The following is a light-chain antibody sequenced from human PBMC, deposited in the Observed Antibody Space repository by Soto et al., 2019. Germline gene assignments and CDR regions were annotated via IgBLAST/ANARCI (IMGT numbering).Light chain of an antibody. J-gene: IGKJ1*01. CDR2: WAS. CDR1: QSVLYSSNNKNY. V-gene: IGKV4-1*01. Sequence: DIVMTQSPDSLAVSLGERATTNCKSSQSVLYSSNNKNYVAWYQQKPGQPPKLLIYWASTRESGVPDRFSGSGSGTDFTLTISSLQAEDVAVYYCQQYYSTPPTFGQGTKVEIK. CDR3: QQYYSTPPT.